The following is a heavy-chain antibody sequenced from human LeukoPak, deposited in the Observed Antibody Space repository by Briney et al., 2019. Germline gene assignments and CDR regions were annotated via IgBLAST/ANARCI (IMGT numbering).Heavy chain of an antibody. CDR3: ARDLYLGTYKLDY. Sequence: ASVKVSSKASGYTFTGYYMHWVRQAPGQGLEWMGWINPNSGGTNYAQKFQGRVTMTRDTSISTAYMELSRLRSDDTAVYYCARDLYLGTYKLDYWGEGTLVTVSS. CDR1: GYTFTGYY. V-gene: IGHV1-2*02. J-gene: IGHJ4*02. CDR2: INPNSGGT. D-gene: IGHD1-14*01.